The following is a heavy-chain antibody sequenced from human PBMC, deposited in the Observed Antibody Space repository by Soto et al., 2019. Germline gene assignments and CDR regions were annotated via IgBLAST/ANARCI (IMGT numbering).Heavy chain of an antibody. CDR1: GYTFTSYG. J-gene: IGHJ6*02. V-gene: IGHV1-18*01. CDR2: INGYTGNT. Sequence: ASVKVSCKASGYTFTSYGFSWVRQAPGQGLEWMGWINGYTGNTHYAQKFQGRVTMTTDTSTSTAYMELWALISDDTAVYYCARSWVTGKGGMDVWGQGTTVTVSS. CDR3: ARSWVTGKGGMDV. D-gene: IGHD3-16*01.